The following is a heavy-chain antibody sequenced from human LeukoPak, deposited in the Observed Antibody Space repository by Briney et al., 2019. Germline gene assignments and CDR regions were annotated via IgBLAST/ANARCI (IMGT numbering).Heavy chain of an antibody. D-gene: IGHD3-16*01. J-gene: IGHJ4*02. CDR1: GLTFSGLT. V-gene: IGHV3-48*04. Sequence: GGPLGLSCAPSGLTFSGLTMNWVRKAPGRGLEGISFVSISSGTIYYADSVNGRFRISRDNAKSSLDLEMNSLRAEDTAVYYCARAMSTFGGVRNYFDSWGQGTLVTVSS. CDR3: ARAMSTFGGVRNYFDS. CDR2: VSISSGTI.